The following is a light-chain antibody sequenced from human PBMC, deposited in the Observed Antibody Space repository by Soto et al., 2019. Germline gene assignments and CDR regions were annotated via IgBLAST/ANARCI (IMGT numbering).Light chain of an antibody. CDR1: QSVSSY. Sequence: EIVLTQSPATLSLSPGERATLSCRASQSVSSYLVCYQQKPGQAPRLLISDASNRATGIPARFSGSGSGTDFTLTISSLEPEDFAVYYCQQRANWPITFGQGTRLEIK. CDR2: DAS. CDR3: QQRANWPIT. J-gene: IGKJ5*01. V-gene: IGKV3-11*01.